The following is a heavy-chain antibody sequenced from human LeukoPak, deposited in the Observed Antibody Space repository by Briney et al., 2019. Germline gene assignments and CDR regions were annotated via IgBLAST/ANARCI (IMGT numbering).Heavy chain of an antibody. D-gene: IGHD3-9*01. CDR3: ARDRYYDILTGTYNWFDP. J-gene: IGHJ5*02. CDR1: GYTFTIYG. V-gene: IGHV1-18*01. CDR2: ISAYNGNT. Sequence: GASVKVSCKASGYTFTIYGISWVRQAPGQGLEWMGWISAYNGNTNYAQKLQGRVTMTTDTSTSTAYMELRSLRSDDTAVYYCARDRYYDILTGTYNWFDPWGQGTLVTVSS.